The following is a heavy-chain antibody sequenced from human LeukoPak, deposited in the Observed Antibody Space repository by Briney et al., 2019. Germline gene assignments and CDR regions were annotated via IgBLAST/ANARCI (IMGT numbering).Heavy chain of an antibody. CDR1: GGSFSGYY. D-gene: IGHD5-18*01. CDR3: AREGYSYGETVGY. CDR2: INHSGST. J-gene: IGHJ4*02. Sequence: SETLSLTCAVYGGSFSGYYWSWIRQPPGKGLEWIGEINHSGSTNYNPSLKSRVTISVDTSKNQFSLKLSSVTAADTAVYYCAREGYSYGETVGYWGQGTLVTVSS. V-gene: IGHV4-34*01.